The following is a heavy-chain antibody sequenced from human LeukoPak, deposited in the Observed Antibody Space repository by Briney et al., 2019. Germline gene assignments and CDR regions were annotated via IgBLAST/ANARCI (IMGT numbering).Heavy chain of an antibody. J-gene: IGHJ4*02. CDR3: ARDWGITMVRGVIGY. CDR2: FDPEDGET. Sequence: ASVKVSCKVSGYTLTELSMHWVRQAPGKGLEWMGGFDPEDGETIYAQKFQGRVTITRDTFASTAYMELSSLRSEDTAVYYCARDWGITMVRGVIGYWGQGTLVTVSS. D-gene: IGHD3-10*01. CDR1: GYTLTELS. V-gene: IGHV1-24*01.